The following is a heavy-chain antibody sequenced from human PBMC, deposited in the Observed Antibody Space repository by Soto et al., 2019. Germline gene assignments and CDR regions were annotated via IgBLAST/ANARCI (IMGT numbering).Heavy chain of an antibody. CDR2: ISWNSGSI. D-gene: IGHD1-7*01. CDR1: VFTFDDYA. Sequence: PGGSLRLSCAASVFTFDDYAMHWVRQAPGKGLEWVSGISWNSGSIGYADSVKGRFTISRDNAKNSLYLQMNSLRAEDTALYYCAKDIERSGVTGTTSPWFDPWGQETLVTVSS. J-gene: IGHJ5*02. V-gene: IGHV3-9*01. CDR3: AKDIERSGVTGTTSPWFDP.